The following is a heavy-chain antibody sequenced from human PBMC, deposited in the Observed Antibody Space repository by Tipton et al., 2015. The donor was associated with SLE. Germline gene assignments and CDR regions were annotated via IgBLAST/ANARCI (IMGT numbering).Heavy chain of an antibody. CDR1: GFTFSNVW. CDR2: IRFDGSER. V-gene: IGHV3-30*02. Sequence: QLVQSGGGLVKPGGSLRISCAASGFTFSNVWMNWVRQSPGKGLEWVSFIRFDGSERYADSVKGRFTISRDNSKNTVYLQMNSLRGEDTAVYYCAKGGERVDHWGQGTLVTVSS. J-gene: IGHJ4*02. CDR3: AKGGERVDH. D-gene: IGHD2-21*01.